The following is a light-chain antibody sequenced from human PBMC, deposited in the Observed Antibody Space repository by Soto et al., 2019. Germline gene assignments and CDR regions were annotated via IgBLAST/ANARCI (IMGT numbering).Light chain of an antibody. CDR1: SSDVGSYNL. CDR3: CSYAGSID. J-gene: IGLJ1*01. Sequence: QSVLTQAASVSGSPGQSITISCTGTSSDVGSYNLVSWYQQHPGKAPKLMIYEGSKRPSGVSNRFSGSKSGNTASLTISGLQAEDEADYYCCSYAGSIDFGTGTKVTVL. CDR2: EGS. V-gene: IGLV2-23*01.